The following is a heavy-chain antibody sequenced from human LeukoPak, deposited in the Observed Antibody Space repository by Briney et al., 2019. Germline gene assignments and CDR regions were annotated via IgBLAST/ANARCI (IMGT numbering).Heavy chain of an antibody. Sequence: SETLSLTCTVSGGSISSYYWSWIRQPPGEGLEWIGYIYYSGSTNYNPSLKSRVTISVDTSKNQFSLKLSSVTAADTAVYYCAGTAMVNLYYYYYGMDVWGQGTTVTVSS. J-gene: IGHJ6*02. V-gene: IGHV4-59*01. D-gene: IGHD5-18*01. CDR1: GGSISSYY. CDR2: IYYSGST. CDR3: AGTAMVNLYYYYYGMDV.